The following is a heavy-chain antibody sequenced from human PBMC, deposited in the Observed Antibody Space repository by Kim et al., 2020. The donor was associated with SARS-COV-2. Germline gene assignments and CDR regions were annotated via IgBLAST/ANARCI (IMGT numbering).Heavy chain of an antibody. CDR2: ISYDGSNK. V-gene: IGHV3-30*18. CDR3: AKSESRQRYYDSSGYPFDY. Sequence: GGSLRLSCAASGFTFSSYGMHWVRQAPGKGLEWVAVISYDGSNKYYADSVKGRFTISRDNSKNTLYLQMNSLRAEDTAVYYCAKSESRQRYYDSSGYPFDYWGQGTLVTVSS. D-gene: IGHD3-22*01. CDR1: GFTFSSYG. J-gene: IGHJ4*02.